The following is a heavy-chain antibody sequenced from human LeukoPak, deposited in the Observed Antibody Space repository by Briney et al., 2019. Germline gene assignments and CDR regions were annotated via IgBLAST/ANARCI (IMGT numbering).Heavy chain of an antibody. V-gene: IGHV4-39*07. CDR2: IYYTGGT. CDR1: GGSISSSSYY. D-gene: IGHD6-13*01. Sequence: SETLSLTCTVSGGSISSSSYYWGWIRHPPGKRLEWMGSIYYTGGTYYNPSLKSRVTISVDTSKNQFSLKLSSVTAADTAVYYCARAGYSSSWYQRDYYCMDVWGKGTTVTVSS. J-gene: IGHJ6*03. CDR3: ARAGYSSSWYQRDYYCMDV.